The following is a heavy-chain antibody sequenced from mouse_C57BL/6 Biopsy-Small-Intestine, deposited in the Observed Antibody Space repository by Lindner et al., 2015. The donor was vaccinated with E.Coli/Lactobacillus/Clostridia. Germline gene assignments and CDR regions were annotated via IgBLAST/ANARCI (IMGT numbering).Heavy chain of an antibody. Sequence: VQLQESGAELVKPGASVKMSCKASGYTFTSYWISWVKQRPGQGLEWIGDIFPGGYTSNYNEKFENKATLTADTSSNTAYMHLSSLTSEDSAVYYCTRWPSDYWGQGTTLTVSS. CDR1: GYTFTSYW. CDR2: IFPGGYTS. J-gene: IGHJ2*01. V-gene: IGHV1-55*01. CDR3: TRWPSDY.